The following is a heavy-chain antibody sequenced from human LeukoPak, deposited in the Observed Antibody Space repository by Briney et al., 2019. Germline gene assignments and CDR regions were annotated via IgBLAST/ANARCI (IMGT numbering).Heavy chain of an antibody. Sequence: SETLSLTCAVYGGSFSGYYWSWIRQPPGKGLEWIGEINHSGSTNYNPSLKSRVTISVDTSKNQFSLKRSSVTAADTPVYYFARGRVAAAGTPGYWGQGTLVTVSS. CDR2: INHSGST. D-gene: IGHD6-13*01. J-gene: IGHJ4*02. CDR1: GGSFSGYY. V-gene: IGHV4-34*01. CDR3: ARGRVAAAGTPGY.